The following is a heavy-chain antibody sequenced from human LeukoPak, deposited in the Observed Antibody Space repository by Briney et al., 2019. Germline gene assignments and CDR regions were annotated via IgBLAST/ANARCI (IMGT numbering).Heavy chain of an antibody. CDR1: GFTFSSYA. D-gene: IGHD2-2*01. CDR2: ISSSGGST. Sequence: PGGSLRLSCAASGFTFSSYAMSWVRQAPGKGLEWVSAISSSGGSTYYADSVKGRFTISRDNSKNTLYLQMNSLRAEDTAVYYCAKDAPAAAKTYYYYYGRDVWGQGPTVTVSS. CDR3: AKDAPAAAKTYYYYYGRDV. J-gene: IGHJ6*02. V-gene: IGHV3-23*01.